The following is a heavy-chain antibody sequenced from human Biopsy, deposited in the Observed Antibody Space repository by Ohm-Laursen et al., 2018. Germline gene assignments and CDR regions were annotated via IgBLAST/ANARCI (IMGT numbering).Heavy chain of an antibody. J-gene: IGHJ6*02. Sequence: GSLRLSCSASGFPFSDYYMRWIRQAPGKGLEWVSYISSGGTTIYYADSVKGRFTISRDNAKNSLYLQMNSLRADDTAVYYCARDPRWSPYHMDVWGQGTTVTVSS. CDR3: ARDPRWSPYHMDV. CDR1: GFPFSDYY. D-gene: IGHD4-23*01. V-gene: IGHV3-11*01. CDR2: ISSGGTTI.